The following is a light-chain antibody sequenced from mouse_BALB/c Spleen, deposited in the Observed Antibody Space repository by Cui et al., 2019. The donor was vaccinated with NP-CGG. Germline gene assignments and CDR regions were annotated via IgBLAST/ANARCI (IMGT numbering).Light chain of an antibody. CDR2: GTN. V-gene: IGLV1*01. J-gene: IGLJ1*01. CDR1: TGAVTTSNY. Sequence: QAVVTQESALTTSPGETVTLTCRSSTGAVTTSNYANWVQENPDHLFTGLIGGTNNRAPGVPARFSGSLIGDKAALTITGAQTEDEAIYFCALWYSNHWVFGGGTKVTVL. CDR3: ALWYSNHWV.